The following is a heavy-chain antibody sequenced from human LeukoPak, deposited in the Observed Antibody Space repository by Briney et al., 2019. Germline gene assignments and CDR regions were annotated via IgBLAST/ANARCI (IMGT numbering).Heavy chain of an antibody. V-gene: IGHV3-15*01. J-gene: IGHJ4*03. CDR2: IKGKTDGGTT. Sequence: RGSPRLSCAASGFTFSNAWMSWVCQAPGKGLEWFGRIKGKTDGGTTDHAAPVKVRFSISRDDSKNSLFLQMNSLKTEDTAVYYCTTDYAVGAATCDCWGHGILVSVSS. CDR3: TTDYAVGAATCDC. CDR1: GFTFSNAW. D-gene: IGHD2-15*01.